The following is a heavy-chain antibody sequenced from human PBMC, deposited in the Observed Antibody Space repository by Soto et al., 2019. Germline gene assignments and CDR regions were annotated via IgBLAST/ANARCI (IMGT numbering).Heavy chain of an antibody. V-gene: IGHV3-11*01. Sequence: PGGSLRLSCSGSGFSFGDYYMNWIRKAPGKGLEWVSYISSGGNTISYSDSVKGRFTISRDNAKKSVYLEMDSLRPEDTAVYYCGRRLFLDVWGQGTLVTVSS. CDR3: GRRLFLDV. CDR2: ISSGGNTI. D-gene: IGHD2-21*01. CDR1: GFSFGDYY. J-gene: IGHJ4*02.